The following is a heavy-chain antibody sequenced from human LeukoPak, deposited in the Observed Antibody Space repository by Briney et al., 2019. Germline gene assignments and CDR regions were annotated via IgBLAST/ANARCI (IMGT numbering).Heavy chain of an antibody. V-gene: IGHV3-23*01. D-gene: IGHD1-26*01. CDR1: GGSISSYY. CDR3: AKDRREWLVGATFDY. J-gene: IGHJ4*02. Sequence: ETLSLTCTVSGGSISSYYWSWIRQPAGKGLEWVSAISGSGGSTYYADSVKGRFTISRDNSKNTLYLQMNSLRAEDTAVYYCAKDRREWLVGATFDYWGQGTLVTVSS. CDR2: ISGSGGST.